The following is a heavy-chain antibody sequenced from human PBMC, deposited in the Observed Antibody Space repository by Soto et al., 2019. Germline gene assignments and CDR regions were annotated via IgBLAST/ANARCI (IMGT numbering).Heavy chain of an antibody. Sequence: GASVKVSCKASGGTFSSYAISWVRQAPGQGLEWMGGIIPIFGRANYAQKFQGRVTITADESTSTAYMGLSSLRSEDTAVDYCGSPIRYSSSCFAFWGQGTLVPVSS. D-gene: IGHD6-13*01. V-gene: IGHV1-69*13. CDR1: GGTFSSYA. J-gene: IGHJ4*02. CDR2: IIPIFGRA. CDR3: GSPIRYSSSCFAF.